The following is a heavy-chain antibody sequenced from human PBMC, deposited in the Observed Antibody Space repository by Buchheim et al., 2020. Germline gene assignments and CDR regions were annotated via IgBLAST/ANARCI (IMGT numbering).Heavy chain of an antibody. V-gene: IGHV3-23*01. CDR2: ISGSGGST. CDR3: AKQTVLIVVVPARYDYYGMDV. D-gene: IGHD2-2*01. CDR1: GFTFSSYA. Sequence: EVQLLESGGGLVQPGGSLRLSCAASGFTFSSYAMSWVRQAPGKGLEWVSAISGSGGSTYYADSVKGRFTISRENSKNTVYLQMNSLRAEDTAVYYCAKQTVLIVVVPARYDYYGMDVWGQGTT. J-gene: IGHJ6*02.